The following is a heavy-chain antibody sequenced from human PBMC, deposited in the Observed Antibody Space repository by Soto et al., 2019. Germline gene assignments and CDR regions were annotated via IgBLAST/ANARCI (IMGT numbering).Heavy chain of an antibody. CDR2: IIPICGTA. J-gene: IGHJ4*02. Sequence: ASVTGSCKASGYSFTDYYMHWVRLVPGQGLEWMGGIIPICGTANYAQKFQGRVTITADESTSKAYMELSSLRSEDTAVYYCARDSAAAADYWGQGTLVTVSS. D-gene: IGHD6-13*01. V-gene: IGHV1-69*13. CDR3: ARDSAAAADY. CDR1: GYSFTDYY.